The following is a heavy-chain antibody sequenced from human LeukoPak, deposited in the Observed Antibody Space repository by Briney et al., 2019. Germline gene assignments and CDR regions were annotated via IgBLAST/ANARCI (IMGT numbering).Heavy chain of an antibody. J-gene: IGHJ4*02. V-gene: IGHV3-48*03. Sequence: LSLTCTVSGGSISSSSYYWGWVRQAPGKGLEWVSYISSSDSTIYYADSVKGRFTISRDNAKNSLYLQMNSLRAEDTAVYYCARDYGGSSPFDYWGQGTLVTVSS. CDR3: ARDYGGSSPFDY. CDR2: ISSSDSTI. CDR1: GGSISSSSYY. D-gene: IGHD4-23*01.